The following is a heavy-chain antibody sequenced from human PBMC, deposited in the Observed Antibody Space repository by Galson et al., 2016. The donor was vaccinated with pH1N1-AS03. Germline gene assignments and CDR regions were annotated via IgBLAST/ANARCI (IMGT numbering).Heavy chain of an antibody. CDR3: VRESEISGVVFFNY. CDR2: ISAYYGDT. D-gene: IGHD3-3*01. V-gene: IGHV1-18*01. J-gene: IGHJ4*02. Sequence: VKVSCKASGYTFTTYGISWVRQAPGQGLEWMGWISAYYGDTHFAHKFQERVTLTRDTSTATAYMELRNLRSDETAVYYCVRESEISGVVFFNYWGQGTLVTVSS. CDR1: GYTFTTYG.